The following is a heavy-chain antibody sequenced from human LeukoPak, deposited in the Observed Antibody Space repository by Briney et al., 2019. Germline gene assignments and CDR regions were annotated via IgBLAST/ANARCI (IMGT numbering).Heavy chain of an antibody. CDR1: GFTFSSYG. V-gene: IGHV3-33*01. J-gene: IGHJ4*02. CDR3: ARDDKAALALWD. Sequence: SGGSLRLSCAASGFTFSSYGMHWVRQAPGKGLEWVAVIWYDGSNKYYAASVKGRFTISRDNSKNTLYLQMNSLRAEGTAVYYCARDDKAALALWDWGQGTLVTVSS. CDR2: IWYDGSNK. D-gene: IGHD6-13*01.